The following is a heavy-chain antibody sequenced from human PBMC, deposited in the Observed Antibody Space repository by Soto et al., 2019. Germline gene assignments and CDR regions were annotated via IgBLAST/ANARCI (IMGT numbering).Heavy chain of an antibody. CDR1: GGTFSDSV. CDR3: ARGRDGSNYYFDY. CDR2: IVPMFGKA. D-gene: IGHD3-10*01. J-gene: IGHJ4*02. Sequence: QVQLVQSGPEVKKPGSSVKVSCKASGGTFSDSVTSWVRQAPGQGLEWMGGIVPMFGKANLAEKFQDRVTITADESTSTAYMELSSLRSDDSAVYYCARGRDGSNYYFDYWGQGTLVTVSP. V-gene: IGHV1-69*01.